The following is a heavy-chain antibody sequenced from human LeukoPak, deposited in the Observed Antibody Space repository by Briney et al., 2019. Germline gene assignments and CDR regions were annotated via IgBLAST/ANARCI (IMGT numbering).Heavy chain of an antibody. CDR1: GFTFSSYW. D-gene: IGHD6-6*01. CDR2: ISTDGSST. V-gene: IGHV3-74*01. Sequence: GGSLRLSCAASGFTFSSYWMHWVRQAPGKGLVWVSRISTDGSSTNSADSVKGRFTISRDNAKNTLYLQMNSLRAEDTAVYYCVRGYSSSSGRAFDIWGQGTMVTVSP. CDR3: VRGYSSSSGRAFDI. J-gene: IGHJ3*02.